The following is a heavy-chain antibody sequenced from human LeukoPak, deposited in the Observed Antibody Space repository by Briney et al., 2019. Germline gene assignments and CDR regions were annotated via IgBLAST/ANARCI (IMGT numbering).Heavy chain of an antibody. CDR1: VYSISSDYY. CDR3: ARDRPTLSGWSWFDP. D-gene: IGHD6-19*01. CDR2: ISHSGST. V-gene: IGHV4-38-2*02. Sequence: SETLSLTCAVSVYSISSDYYWGWIRQSPGKGLEWIGTISHSGSTYYNPSLKSRVTISVDNSKNQFSLKLTSVTAADTAVYYCARDRPTLSGWSWFDPWGQGTLVTVSS. J-gene: IGHJ5*02.